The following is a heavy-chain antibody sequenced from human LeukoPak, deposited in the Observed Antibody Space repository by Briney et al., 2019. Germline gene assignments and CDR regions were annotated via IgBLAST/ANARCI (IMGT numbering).Heavy chain of an antibody. D-gene: IGHD3-22*01. CDR2: IRYDGSNK. Sequence: GGSLRLSCAASGFTFSSYGMHWVRQAPGKGLEWVAFIRYDGSNKYYADPVKGRFTISRDNSKNTLYLQMNSLRAEDTAVYYCAKDRYYYDSSDHYWGQGTLVTVSS. J-gene: IGHJ4*02. CDR3: AKDRYYYDSSDHY. V-gene: IGHV3-30*02. CDR1: GFTFSSYG.